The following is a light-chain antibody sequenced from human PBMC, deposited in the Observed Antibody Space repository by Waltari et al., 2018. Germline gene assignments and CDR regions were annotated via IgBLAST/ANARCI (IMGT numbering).Light chain of an antibody. Sequence: QSTLTQPASVSGSPGQSITTSCTASSSDVGAYNIVSWYKQYPNKAPKPMIYDVDNRPSGISNRFSGSKSGNTASLTISGLQAEDESVFYCSSYTNRSTVIFGGGTKLTVL. CDR2: DVD. J-gene: IGLJ2*01. V-gene: IGLV2-14*03. CDR1: SSDVGAYNI. CDR3: SSYTNRSTVI.